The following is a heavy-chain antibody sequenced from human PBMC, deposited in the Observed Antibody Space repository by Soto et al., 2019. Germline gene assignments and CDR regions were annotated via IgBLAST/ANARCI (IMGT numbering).Heavy chain of an antibody. Sequence: GASVKVSCKASGYTFTGYYMHWVRQAPGQGLEWMGIINPSGGSTSYAQKFQGRVTMTRDTSTSTVYMELSSLRSEDTAVYYCARAGPDYGDYQGLGMDVWGQGTTVTVSS. V-gene: IGHV1-46*01. CDR1: GYTFTGYY. CDR3: ARAGPDYGDYQGLGMDV. J-gene: IGHJ6*02. CDR2: INPSGGST. D-gene: IGHD4-17*01.